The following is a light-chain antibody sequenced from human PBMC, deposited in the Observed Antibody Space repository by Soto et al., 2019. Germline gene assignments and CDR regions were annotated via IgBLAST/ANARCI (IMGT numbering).Light chain of an antibody. V-gene: IGLV1-40*01. Sequence: QSALTQLPSLSGAPGQRVTISCTGSSSDIGAGSEVHWYQQLPGTAPKLLIFGSTNRPSGVPDRFSGSKSATSASLAITGLQAEDEADYYCQSYDNSLSAYVFGTGTKVTVL. CDR1: SSDIGAGSE. CDR3: QSYDNSLSAYV. CDR2: GST. J-gene: IGLJ1*01.